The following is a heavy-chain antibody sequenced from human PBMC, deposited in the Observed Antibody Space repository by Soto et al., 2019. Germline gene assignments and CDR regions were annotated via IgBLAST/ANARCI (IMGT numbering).Heavy chain of an antibody. J-gene: IGHJ4*02. CDR2: IYYSGST. CDR1: GGSIGSYY. Sequence: PETLSLTSPVSGGSIGSYYWSWVRQPPGKGMEWIGYIYYSGSTNYNPSLKSRVTISVDTSKNQFSLKLSSVTAADTAVYYCARAYRNYYDSSGYYYFFDYWGQGTLVTVSS. D-gene: IGHD3-22*01. V-gene: IGHV4-59*01. CDR3: ARAYRNYYDSSGYYYFFDY.